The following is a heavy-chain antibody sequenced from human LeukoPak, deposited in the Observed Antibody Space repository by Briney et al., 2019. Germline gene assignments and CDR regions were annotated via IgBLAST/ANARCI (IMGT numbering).Heavy chain of an antibody. J-gene: IGHJ4*02. Sequence: GSLRLSCAASGFSFSSYWMSWVRQAPGKGLEWVANIKEDGSEKKYVDSVKGRFTISRDNAKDSLYLEMNSLRADDMAVYYCAKEENYYFDYWGQGTLVTVSS. CDR2: IKEDGSEK. CDR3: AKEENYYFDY. CDR1: GFSFSSYW. V-gene: IGHV3-7*03.